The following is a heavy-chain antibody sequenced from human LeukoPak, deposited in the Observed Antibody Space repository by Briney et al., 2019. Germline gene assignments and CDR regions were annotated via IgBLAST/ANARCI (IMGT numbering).Heavy chain of an antibody. CDR2: IIPIFGTA. D-gene: IGHD6-6*01. CDR1: GGTFSSYA. CDR3: ARDLSSSGGFDY. V-gene: IGHV1-69*05. Sequence: GASVKVSCKASGGTFSSYAISWVRQAPGQGLEWMGGIIPIFGTANYAQKLQGRVTITTDESTSTAYMELSSLRSEDTAVYYCARDLSSSGGFDYWGQGTLVTVSS. J-gene: IGHJ4*02.